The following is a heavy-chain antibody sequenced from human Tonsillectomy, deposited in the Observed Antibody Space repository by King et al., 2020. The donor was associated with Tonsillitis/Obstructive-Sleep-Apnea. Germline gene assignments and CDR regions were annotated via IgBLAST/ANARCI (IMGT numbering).Heavy chain of an antibody. Sequence: ITLKESGPTLVKPTQTLTLTCTVSGFSLSTSGVGVGWIRQPPGKALEWLALIYWDDDKRYSPSLKSRLTITRDTSKNQVVLSMANMDPVDTATYYCARRGGITIFGVVTDDAFDIWGPGTVVTVSS. CDR1: GFSLSTSGVG. V-gene: IGHV2-5*02. J-gene: IGHJ3*02. D-gene: IGHD3-3*01. CDR2: IYWDDDK. CDR3: ARRGGITIFGVVTDDAFDI.